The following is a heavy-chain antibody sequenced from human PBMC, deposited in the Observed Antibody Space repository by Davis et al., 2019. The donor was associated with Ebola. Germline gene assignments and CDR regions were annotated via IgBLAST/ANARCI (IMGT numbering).Heavy chain of an antibody. J-gene: IGHJ5*02. D-gene: IGHD6-19*01. CDR2: INAGNGNT. Sequence: ASVKVSCKASGYTFTSYAMHWVRQAPGQRLEWMGWINAGNGNTKYSQKFQGRVTITADESTSTAYMELKNLRSEDTAVYYCARNLHTSGWYGWFDPWGQGTLVTVSS. CDR3: ARNLHTSGWYGWFDP. V-gene: IGHV1-3*01. CDR1: GYTFTSYA.